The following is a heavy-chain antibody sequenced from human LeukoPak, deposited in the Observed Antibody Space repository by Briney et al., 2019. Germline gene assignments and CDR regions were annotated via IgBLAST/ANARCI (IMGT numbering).Heavy chain of an antibody. Sequence: SETLSLTCTVSGGSISSYYWSWIRQPPGKGLEWIGYIYYSGSTNYNPSLKSRVTISVDTSKNQFSLKLSSMTAADTAVYYCARGFTMVQGVIFDYWGQGTLVTVSS. D-gene: IGHD3-10*01. CDR1: GGSISSYY. CDR2: IYYSGST. J-gene: IGHJ4*02. CDR3: ARGFTMVQGVIFDY. V-gene: IGHV4-59*01.